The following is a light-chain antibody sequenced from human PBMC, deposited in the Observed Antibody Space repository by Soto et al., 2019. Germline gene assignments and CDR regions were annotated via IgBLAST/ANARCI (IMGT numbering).Light chain of an antibody. CDR2: DAS. Sequence: EIQMTQSPSTLFASVGDRVTITCRASQSISSWLAWYQQKPGKAPKLLIYDASSLESGVPSRFSGRGSGTEFTLTISSLQPDDFATYYCQQYNSYWTFGQGTKVDIK. J-gene: IGKJ1*01. CDR3: QQYNSYWT. V-gene: IGKV1-5*01. CDR1: QSISSW.